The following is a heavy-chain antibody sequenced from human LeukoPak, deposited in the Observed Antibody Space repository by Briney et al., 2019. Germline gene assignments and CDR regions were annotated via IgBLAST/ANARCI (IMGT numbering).Heavy chain of an antibody. CDR2: TNPDGSRV. CDR3: AFDFGGYSDT. D-gene: IGHD3-10*01. J-gene: IGHJ5*02. CDR1: GATFSTFW. V-gene: IGHV3-74*01. Sequence: GGSLRLSRAVSGATFSTFWMHWVRQVPGKGPAWVSRTNPDGSRVDYADSVKGRFTISRDNARDTLYLQMNSLRVEDTAMYYCAFDFGGYSDTWGQGTLVTVSS.